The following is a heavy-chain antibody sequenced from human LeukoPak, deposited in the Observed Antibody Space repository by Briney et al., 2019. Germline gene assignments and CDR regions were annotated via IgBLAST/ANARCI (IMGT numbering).Heavy chain of an antibody. J-gene: IGHJ6*03. Sequence: GGSLRLSCAASGFTFSSYGMHWVRQAPGKGLEWVAVISYDGSNKYYADSVKGRFTISRDNSKNTLYLQMNSLRAEDTAVYYCARETIFGVVTTLGRHYYYYMDVWGKGTTVTVSS. V-gene: IGHV3-30*03. CDR2: ISYDGSNK. D-gene: IGHD3-3*01. CDR3: ARETIFGVVTTLGRHYYYYMDV. CDR1: GFTFSSYG.